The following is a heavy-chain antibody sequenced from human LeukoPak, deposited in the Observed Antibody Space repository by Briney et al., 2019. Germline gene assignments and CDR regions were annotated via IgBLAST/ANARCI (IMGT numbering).Heavy chain of an antibody. J-gene: IGHJ4*02. CDR2: IYTSGST. V-gene: IGHV4-4*07. Sequence: PSETLSLTCTVSGGSINSYYWSWIRQPAGKGLEWIGRIYTSGSTNYNPSLKSRVTMSVDTSKNQFSLSLTSVTAADTAVYYCARRGLVVVPLWGQGTLVTVSS. CDR1: GGSINSYY. CDR3: ARRGLVVVPL. D-gene: IGHD2-21*01.